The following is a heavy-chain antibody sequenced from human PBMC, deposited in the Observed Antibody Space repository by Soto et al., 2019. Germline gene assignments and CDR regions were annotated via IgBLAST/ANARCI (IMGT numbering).Heavy chain of an antibody. CDR2: INWDDDK. V-gene: IGHV2-5*02. J-gene: IGHJ4*02. Sequence: QITLKESGPTLVKPTQTLTLTCTFSGFSLSTSGVCVGWIRQPPGKTLEWLTLINWDDDKRYNPSLKNRLTITKDTSKNHVVLTMTNMDPVDTATYYCAHRRRLGSDWYAFDYWGQGTPVTVSS. D-gene: IGHD6-19*01. CDR3: AHRRRLGSDWYAFDY. CDR1: GFSLSTSGVC.